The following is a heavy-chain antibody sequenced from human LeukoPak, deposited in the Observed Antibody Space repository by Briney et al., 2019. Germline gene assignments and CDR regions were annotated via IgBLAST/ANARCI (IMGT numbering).Heavy chain of an antibody. J-gene: IGHJ4*02. CDR2: IYYSGST. Sequence: SETLSLTCTVSGGSISSYYWSWIRQPPGKGLEWIGYIYYSGSTNYNPSLKSRVTISVDTSKNQFSLKLSSVTAADTAVYYCARAPSGPSPSGWYFDYWGQGTLVTVSS. D-gene: IGHD6-19*01. V-gene: IGHV4-59*01. CDR1: GGSISSYY. CDR3: ARAPSGPSPSGWYFDY.